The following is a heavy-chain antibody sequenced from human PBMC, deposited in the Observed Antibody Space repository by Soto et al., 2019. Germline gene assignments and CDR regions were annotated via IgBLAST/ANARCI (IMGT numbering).Heavy chain of an antibody. D-gene: IGHD3-9*01. CDR1: GFTFTNYV. J-gene: IGHJ4*02. CDR2: ISGSGVSI. V-gene: IGHV3-23*01. Sequence: GGSLRLSCAAPGFTFTNYVMSWVRQAPGKGLEWVSSISGSGVSIHYADSVKGRFTVSRDNSKNTLYLQMNSLRAEDTALYYCATERRGPGYDILTGYGYFDSWGLGTLVTVSS. CDR3: ATERRGPGYDILTGYGYFDS.